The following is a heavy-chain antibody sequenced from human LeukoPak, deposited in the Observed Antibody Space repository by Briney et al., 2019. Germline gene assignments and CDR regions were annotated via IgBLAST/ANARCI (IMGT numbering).Heavy chain of an antibody. CDR1: GYTFTGYY. V-gene: IGHV1-2*02. CDR3: ARVVGAKDGAFDI. J-gene: IGHJ3*02. CDR2: INPNSGGT. D-gene: IGHD1-26*01. Sequence: ASVKVSCKASGYTFTGYYMHWVRQAPGQGLEWMGWINPNSGGTNYAQKFQGRVTMTGDTSISTAYMELSRLRSDDTAVYYCARVVGAKDGAFDIWGQGTMVTVSS.